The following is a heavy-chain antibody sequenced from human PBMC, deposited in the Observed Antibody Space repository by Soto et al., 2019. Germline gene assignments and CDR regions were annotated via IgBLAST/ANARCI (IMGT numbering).Heavy chain of an antibody. Sequence: GGSLRLSCAASGFTFSSYAMHWVRQAPGKGLEWVAVISYDGSKKFADSVQGRFSTHRDNFKDTVFLQMDSLRLEDTAVYYCARESTIGHFDHWGQGTPVTVSS. CDR1: GFTFSSYA. D-gene: IGHD1-26*01. CDR3: ARESTIGHFDH. V-gene: IGHV3-30-3*01. J-gene: IGHJ4*02. CDR2: ISYDGSKK.